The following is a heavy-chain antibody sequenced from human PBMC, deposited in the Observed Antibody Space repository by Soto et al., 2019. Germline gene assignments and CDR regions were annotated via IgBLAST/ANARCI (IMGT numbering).Heavy chain of an antibody. Sequence: QLQLQESGPGLVKPSETLSLTCTVSGGSISSSSYYWGWIRQPPGKGLEWIGSIYYSGSTYYNPSLKSRVTISVDTSKNLFSLKLSPVPAADTAVYYCARHKRVVVVAASAFDIWGQGTMITVSS. CDR2: IYYSGST. CDR3: ARHKRVVVVAASAFDI. V-gene: IGHV4-39*01. D-gene: IGHD2-15*01. J-gene: IGHJ3*02. CDR1: GGSISSSSYY.